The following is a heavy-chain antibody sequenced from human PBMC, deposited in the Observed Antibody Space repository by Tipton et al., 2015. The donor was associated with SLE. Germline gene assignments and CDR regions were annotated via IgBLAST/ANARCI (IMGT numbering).Heavy chain of an antibody. V-gene: IGHV3-9*01. J-gene: IGHJ5*02. CDR1: GFTFDDYA. CDR2: ISWNSGTI. CDR3: ARGRGTSCYLTRFHS. D-gene: IGHD6-13*01. Sequence: SLRLSCAASGFTFDDYAMHWVRQVPGRGLEWVSGISWNSGTIGYADSVKGRITISRDNAKNSLYLEMNSLRAEDTAFYYCARGRGTSCYLTRFHSLGQGSLF.